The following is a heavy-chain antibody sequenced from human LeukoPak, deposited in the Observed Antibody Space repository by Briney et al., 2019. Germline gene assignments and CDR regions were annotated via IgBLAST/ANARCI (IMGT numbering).Heavy chain of an antibody. D-gene: IGHD6-19*01. CDR1: GFTFSNAW. V-gene: IGHV3-15*01. J-gene: IGHJ4*02. CDR2: IKTKTDGGTT. Sequence: GGSLRLSCAASGFTFSNAWMSWVRQAPGKGLEWVGRIKTKTDGGTTDYAAPVKGRFTISRDDSKNTLYLQMDSLKTEDTAVYFCTTVPYYSTGWYKPYLHDYWGQGTPVTVSS. CDR3: TTVPYYSTGWYKPYLHDY.